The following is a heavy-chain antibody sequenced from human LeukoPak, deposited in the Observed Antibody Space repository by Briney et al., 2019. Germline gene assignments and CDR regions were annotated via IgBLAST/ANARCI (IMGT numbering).Heavy chain of an antibody. CDR1: GYTFTSYG. CDR2: ISAYNGNT. J-gene: IGHJ6*03. Sequence: ASVKISCKASGYTFTSYGISWVRQAPGQGLEWMGWISAYNGNTNYAQKLQGRVTMTTDTSTSTAYMELRSLRSDDTAVYYCARVGEYCSSTSCSYYYMDVWGKGTTVTVSS. D-gene: IGHD2-2*01. CDR3: ARVGEYCSSTSCSYYYMDV. V-gene: IGHV1-18*01.